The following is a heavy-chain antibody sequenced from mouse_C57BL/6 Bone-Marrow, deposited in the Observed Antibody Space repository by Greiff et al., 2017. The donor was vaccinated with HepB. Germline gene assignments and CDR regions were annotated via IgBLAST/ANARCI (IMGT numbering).Heavy chain of an antibody. CDR1: GFTFSDYG. CDR2: ISNLAYSI. J-gene: IGHJ3*01. D-gene: IGHD1-1*01. Sequence: DVKLVESGGGLVQPGGSLKLSCAASGFTFSDYGMAWVRQAPRKGPEWVAFISNLAYSIYYADTVTGRFTISRENAKNTLYLEMSSLRSEDTAMYYCARGDYYGSLAYWGQGTLVTVSA. V-gene: IGHV5-15*01. CDR3: ARGDYYGSLAY.